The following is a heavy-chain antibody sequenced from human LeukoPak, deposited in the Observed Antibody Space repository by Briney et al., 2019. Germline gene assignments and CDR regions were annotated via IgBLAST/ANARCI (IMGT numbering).Heavy chain of an antibody. CDR3: ARGQSAGEV. CDR1: AGSFISSSHH. J-gene: IGHJ4*02. Sequence: PSETLSLTCTVSAGSFISSSHHWSWIRQPPGKGLEWIGEIDHSGSTNYNPSLKSRVTISVDTSKNQLSLKLSSVTAADTAVYYCARGQSAGEVWGQGTLVTVSS. D-gene: IGHD6-13*01. V-gene: IGHV4-39*07. CDR2: IDHSGST.